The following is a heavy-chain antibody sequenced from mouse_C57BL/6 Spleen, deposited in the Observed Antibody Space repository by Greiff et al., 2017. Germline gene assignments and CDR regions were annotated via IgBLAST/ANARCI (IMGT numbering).Heavy chain of an antibody. Sequence: QVQLQQSGAELVKPGASVKISCKASGYAFTSYWMNWVKQRPGKGLEWIGQIYPGDSDTNYNGKFKGKATLTADKSSSTDYMQLSSLTSEDSAVYFCARSEGVVEAKGYQGQGTSVTV. CDR2: IYPGDSDT. V-gene: IGHV1-80*01. CDR3: ARSEGVVEAKGY. CDR1: GYAFTSYW. J-gene: IGHJ4*01.